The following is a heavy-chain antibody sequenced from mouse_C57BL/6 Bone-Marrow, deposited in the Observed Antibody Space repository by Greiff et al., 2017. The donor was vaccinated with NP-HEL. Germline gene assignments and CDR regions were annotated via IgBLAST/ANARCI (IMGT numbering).Heavy chain of an antibody. V-gene: IGHV14-1*01. D-gene: IGHD2-1*01. CDR2: IDPEDGDT. J-gene: IGHJ1*03. Sequence: VQLKQSGAELVRPGASVKLSCTASGFNIKDYYMHWVKQRPEQGLEWIGRIDPEDGDTEYAPKFQGKATMTADTSSNTAYLQLSSLTSEDTAVYYCTLYYGTPYWYFDVWGTGTTVTVSS. CDR3: TLYYGTPYWYFDV. CDR1: GFNIKDYY.